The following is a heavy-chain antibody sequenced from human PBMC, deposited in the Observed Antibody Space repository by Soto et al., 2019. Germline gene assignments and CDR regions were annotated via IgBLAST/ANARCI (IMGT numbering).Heavy chain of an antibody. Sequence: QEQLVESGGGVVQPGRSLRLSCAASGFIFANYGMHWVRQAPGKGLEWVALITYEGSNKYYEDAVKGRFTISRDNAKNLVSLQLDSLRDEDTAVYYCAKARGGNNWPNYSGLDVWGQGTTVTVSS. V-gene: IGHV3-30*18. D-gene: IGHD2-15*01. CDR3: AKARGGNNWPNYSGLDV. J-gene: IGHJ6*02. CDR1: GFIFANYG. CDR2: ITYEGSNK.